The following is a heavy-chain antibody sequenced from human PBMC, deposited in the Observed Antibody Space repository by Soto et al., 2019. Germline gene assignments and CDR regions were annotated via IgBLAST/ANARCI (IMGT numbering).Heavy chain of an antibody. J-gene: IGHJ3*02. CDR1: GFTFSSYW. Sequence: GGSLRLSCAASGFTFSSYWMSWVRQAPGKGLEWVANIKQDGGEKKYVDSVKGRFIISRDNAKNSLYLQMNSLRAEDTAVYYCAREGSGYYSDAFDTWGQGTMVTVSS. D-gene: IGHD3-22*01. V-gene: IGHV3-7*01. CDR2: IKQDGGEK. CDR3: AREGSGYYSDAFDT.